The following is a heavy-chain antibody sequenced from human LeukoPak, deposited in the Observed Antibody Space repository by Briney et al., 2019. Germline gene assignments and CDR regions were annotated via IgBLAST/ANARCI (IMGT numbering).Heavy chain of an antibody. CDR3: ARREAGTELFDY. V-gene: IGHV5-51*01. CDR1: EYSFINYW. Sequence: GESLKISCKGSEYSFINYWIGWVRQMPGKGLEWMGIIYPGDSDTRYSPSFQGQVTISADKSISTASLQWSSLKASDTAMYYCARREAGTELFDYWGQGTLVTVSS. CDR2: IYPGDSDT. J-gene: IGHJ4*02. D-gene: IGHD1-1*01.